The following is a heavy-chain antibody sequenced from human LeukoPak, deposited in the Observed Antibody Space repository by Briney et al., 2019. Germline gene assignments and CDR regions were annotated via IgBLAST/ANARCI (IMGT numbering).Heavy chain of an antibody. J-gene: IGHJ3*02. Sequence: SETLSLTCTVSGGSISSSSYYWGWIRQPPGKGLEWIASIYYSGNTYYNPSLKSRVTISVDPSKNQFSLMLSSVTAADTAVYYCARIRVGGYYSHAFDIWGQGTMVTVSS. D-gene: IGHD3-22*01. CDR2: IYYSGNT. V-gene: IGHV4-39*01. CDR3: ARIRVGGYYSHAFDI. CDR1: GGSISSSSYY.